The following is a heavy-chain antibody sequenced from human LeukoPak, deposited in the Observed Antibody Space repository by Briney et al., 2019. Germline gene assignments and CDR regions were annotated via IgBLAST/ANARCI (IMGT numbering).Heavy chain of an antibody. J-gene: IGHJ4*02. CDR1: GFTFSSYA. CDR2: ISGSGGST. V-gene: IGHV3-23*01. D-gene: IGHD6-13*01. CDR3: AKAWRQQPVLFYFDY. Sequence: PGGSLRLSCAASGFTFSSYAMSWVRQAPGKGLEWVSAISGSGGSTYYADSVKGRFTISRDNSKNTLYLQMNSLRAEDTAVYYCAKAWRQQPVLFYFDYWGQGTLVTVSS.